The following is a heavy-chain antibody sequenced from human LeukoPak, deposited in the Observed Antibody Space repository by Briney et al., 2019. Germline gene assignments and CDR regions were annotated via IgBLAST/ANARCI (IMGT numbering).Heavy chain of an antibody. CDR3: ARESYSNYGNYFDY. V-gene: IGHV3-7*01. D-gene: IGHD4-11*01. J-gene: IGHJ4*02. CDR2: IKQDGSEK. Sequence: GGSLRLSCAASGFTFSSYWISWVRQAPGKGLEWVANIKQDGSEKYYVDSVKGRFTISRDNAKNSLYLQMNSLRAEDTAVYYCARESYSNYGNYFDYWGQGTLVTVSS. CDR1: GFTFSSYW.